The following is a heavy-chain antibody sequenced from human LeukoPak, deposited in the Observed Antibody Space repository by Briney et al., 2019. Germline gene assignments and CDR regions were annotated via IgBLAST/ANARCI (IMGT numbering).Heavy chain of an antibody. CDR1: GFTFSSYA. J-gene: IGHJ6*03. Sequence: PGGSLRLSCAASGFTFSSYAMSWVRQAPGKGLEWVSAISGSGGRTYYADSVKGRFTISRDNSKNTLYLQMNSLRAEDTAVYYCAKGYYDFWSGSLFYYYMDVWGKGTTVTVSS. V-gene: IGHV3-23*01. CDR3: AKGYYDFWSGSLFYYYMDV. D-gene: IGHD3-3*01. CDR2: ISGSGGRT.